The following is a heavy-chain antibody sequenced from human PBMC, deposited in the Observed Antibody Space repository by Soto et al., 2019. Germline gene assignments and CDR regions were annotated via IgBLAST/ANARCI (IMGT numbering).Heavy chain of an antibody. CDR1: GGSISRYY. Sequence: QVQLEESGPGLVKPSETLSLTCTVSGGSISRYYWSWIRQSPGKGLEWIGYIYHTGTTDYNPSLKSRVTISVDTSKKQFSLRLRSVTAADTAIYYCARPAAGHGDNHEYWGQGTLVTVSS. J-gene: IGHJ4*02. V-gene: IGHV4-59*08. D-gene: IGHD4-17*01. CDR3: ARPAAGHGDNHEY. CDR2: IYHTGTT.